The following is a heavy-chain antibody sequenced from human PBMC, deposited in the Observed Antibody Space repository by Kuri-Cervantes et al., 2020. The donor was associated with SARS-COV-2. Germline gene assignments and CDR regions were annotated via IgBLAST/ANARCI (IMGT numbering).Heavy chain of an antibody. CDR2: INPSGGST. CDR1: GYTFTSYD. J-gene: IGHJ4*02. V-gene: IGHV1-46*01. Sequence: ASVKVSCKASGYTFTSYDINWVRQAPGQGLEWMGIINPSGGSTSYAQKFQGRVTMTRDTSTSTVYMELSSLRSEDTAVYYCAIYCSGGSCYGDYFDYWGQGTLVTVSS. D-gene: IGHD2-15*01. CDR3: AIYCSGGSCYGDYFDY.